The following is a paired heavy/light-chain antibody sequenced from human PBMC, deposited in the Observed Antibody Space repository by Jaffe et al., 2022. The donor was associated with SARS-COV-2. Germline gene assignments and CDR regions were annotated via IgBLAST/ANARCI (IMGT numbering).Heavy chain of an antibody. CDR1: RDSVINHLYY. Sequence: QVQLQESGPGLVEPSETLSLTCTVSRDSVINHLYYWTWVRQPPGKGLEWIGFVHYSGSTNYNPSLNSRVTISVDTSKTKFSLILRSVTAADTAVYYCARSKWGFAFDVWGLGTLVTVSS. CDR2: VHYSGST. J-gene: IGHJ3*01. D-gene: IGHD7-27*01. CDR3: ARSKWGFAFDV. V-gene: IGHV4-61*01.
Light chain of an antibody. CDR2: SGS. Sequence: DIVMTQSPLSLPVTPGEPASISCRSSQSLLHGNGDNFLDWYLQKPGQSPQLLIYSGSIRASGVSDRLSGSGSGTDFTLKISRVEAEDVGVYYCMQALQTPYTFGQGTKLEIK. CDR3: MQALQTPYT. J-gene: IGKJ2*01. CDR1: QSLLHGNGDNF. V-gene: IGKV2-28*01.